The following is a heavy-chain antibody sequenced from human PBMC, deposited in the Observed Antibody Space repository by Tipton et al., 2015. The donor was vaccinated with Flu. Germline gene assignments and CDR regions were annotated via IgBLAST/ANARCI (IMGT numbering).Heavy chain of an antibody. CDR1: GFTFSSYS. Sequence: SLRLSCAASGFTFSSYSMNWVRQAPGKGLEWVSSISSSSSYIYYAESVKGRFTISRDNAKNSLYLQMNSLRAEDTAVYYCARSVVPAAIDYWGQGTLVTVSS. V-gene: IGHV3-21*01. D-gene: IGHD2-2*01. J-gene: IGHJ4*02. CDR2: ISSSSSYI. CDR3: ARSVVPAAIDY.